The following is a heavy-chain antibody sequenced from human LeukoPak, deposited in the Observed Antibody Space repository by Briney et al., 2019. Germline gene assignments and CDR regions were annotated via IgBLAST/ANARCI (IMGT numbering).Heavy chain of an antibody. V-gene: IGHV1-69*06. CDR2: IIPIFGTA. J-gene: IGHJ4*02. Sequence: SVKVSCKASGGTFSSYAISWVRQAPGQGLEWMGGIIPIFGTANYAQKFQGRVTITADKSTSTAYMELSSLRSEDTAVYYCARARAAAGTLFDYWGQGTLVTVAS. D-gene: IGHD6-13*01. CDR1: GGTFSSYA. CDR3: ARARAAAGTLFDY.